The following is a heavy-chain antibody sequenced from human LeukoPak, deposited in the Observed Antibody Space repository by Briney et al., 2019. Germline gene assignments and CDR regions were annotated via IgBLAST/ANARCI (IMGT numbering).Heavy chain of an antibody. CDR3: ARDPGSLGIAVAGDDY. D-gene: IGHD6-19*01. Sequence: PGGSLSLSCAASGFTFSSYSMNWVRQAPGKGLEWVSYISSSSSTIYYADSVKGRFTISRDNAKNSLYLQMNSLRAEDTAVYYCARDPGSLGIAVAGDDYWGQGTLVTVSS. V-gene: IGHV3-48*01. CDR1: GFTFSSYS. J-gene: IGHJ4*02. CDR2: ISSSSSTI.